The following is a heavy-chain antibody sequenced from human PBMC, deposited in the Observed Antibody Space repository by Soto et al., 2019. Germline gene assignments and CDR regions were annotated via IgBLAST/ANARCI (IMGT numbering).Heavy chain of an antibody. CDR2: ISYDGSNK. CDR1: GFTFSSYA. D-gene: IGHD2-8*01. Sequence: QPGGSLRLSCAASGFTFSSYAMHWVRQAPGKGLEWVAVISYDGSNKYYADSVKGRFTISRDNSKNTLYLQMNSLRAEDTAVYYCARDRGYCTNGVCPSSFYGMDVWGQGTTVTVSS. V-gene: IGHV3-30-3*01. CDR3: ARDRGYCTNGVCPSSFYGMDV. J-gene: IGHJ6*02.